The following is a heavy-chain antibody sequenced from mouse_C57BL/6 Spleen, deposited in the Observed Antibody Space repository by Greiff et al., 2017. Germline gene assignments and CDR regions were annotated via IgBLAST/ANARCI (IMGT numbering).Heavy chain of an antibody. CDR1: GYTFTSYW. CDR3: ASPYGSSYYWYFDV. J-gene: IGHJ1*03. V-gene: IGHV1-64*01. CDR2: IHPNSGST. Sequence: VQLQQPGAELVKPGASVKLSCKASGYTFTSYWMHWVKQRPGQGLEWIGMIHPNSGSTNYNEKFKSKATLTVDKSSSTAYMQLSSLTSEDSAVYYCASPYGSSYYWYFDVWGTGTTVTVSS. D-gene: IGHD1-1*01.